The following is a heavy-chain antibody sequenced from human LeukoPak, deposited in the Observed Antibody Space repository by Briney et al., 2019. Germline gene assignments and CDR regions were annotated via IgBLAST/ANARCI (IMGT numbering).Heavy chain of an antibody. D-gene: IGHD3-10*01. V-gene: IGHV3-30*04. CDR3: ARDSGRSATYFNY. Sequence: GRSLRLSCAASGFTFSNFAMHWVRQAPGKGLEWVAGISYDAGKTYYADSVRGRFTISRDTSKNTLYLQTNGLRAEDTAVYYCARDSGRSATYFNYWGQGTLVTVSS. CDR1: GFTFSNFA. J-gene: IGHJ4*02. CDR2: ISYDAGKT.